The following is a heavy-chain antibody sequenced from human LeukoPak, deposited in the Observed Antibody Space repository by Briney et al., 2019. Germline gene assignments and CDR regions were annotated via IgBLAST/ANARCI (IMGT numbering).Heavy chain of an antibody. CDR3: AKEAGSGWYYFDY. CDR1: GFTFSSYA. D-gene: IGHD6-19*01. CDR2: ISGRGGGT. Sequence: PGGSLRLSCAASGFTFSSYAMSWVRQAPGKGLEWVSGISGRGGGTYYADSVKGRFTISRDNSKNTLYLQMNSLRAEDTALYYCAKEAGSGWYYFDYWGQGTLVTVSS. J-gene: IGHJ4*02. V-gene: IGHV3-23*01.